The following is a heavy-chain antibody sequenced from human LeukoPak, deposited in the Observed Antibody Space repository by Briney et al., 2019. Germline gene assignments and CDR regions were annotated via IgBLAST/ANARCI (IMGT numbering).Heavy chain of an antibody. D-gene: IGHD2-2*01. V-gene: IGHV3-30*02. CDR1: GFTFSSYG. CDR2: IRYDGGNE. Sequence: PGGSLRLSCAASGFTFSSYGMHWVRQAPGKGLEWVAFIRYDGGNEHYADSVEGRFTISRDNSMNTLYLQMNSLRAEDTAVYYRVGVYCSSTTCSPPFDYWGQGTLVSVSS. CDR3: VGVYCSSTTCSPPFDY. J-gene: IGHJ4*02.